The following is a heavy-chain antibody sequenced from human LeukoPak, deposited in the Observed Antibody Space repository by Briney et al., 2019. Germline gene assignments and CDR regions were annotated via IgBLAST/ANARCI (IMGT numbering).Heavy chain of an antibody. CDR1: GYTFTGYY. CDR3: ARVSPLIAVAGDFDY. CDR2: INPNSGGT. V-gene: IGHV1-2*02. D-gene: IGHD6-19*01. J-gene: IGHJ4*02. Sequence: ASVKVSCKASGYTFTGYYMHWVRQAPGQGLEWMGWINPNSGGTNYAQKFQGRVTMTRDTSISTAYMELSRLRSDDTAVYYCARVSPLIAVAGDFDYWGQGTRVTLSS.